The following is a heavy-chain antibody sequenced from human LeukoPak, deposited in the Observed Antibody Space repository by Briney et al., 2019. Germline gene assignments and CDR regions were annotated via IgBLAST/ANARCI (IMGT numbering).Heavy chain of an antibody. D-gene: IGHD3-22*01. CDR2: IYYSGST. Sequence: PSETLSLTCTVSGGSISSSSYYWGWIRQPPGKGLEWIGSIYYSGSTNYNPSLKSRVTISVDTSKNQFSLKLSSVTAADTAVYYCARPMIGPYYYYYMDVWGKGTTVTVSS. CDR1: GGSISSSSYY. CDR3: ARPMIGPYYYYYMDV. V-gene: IGHV4-39*07. J-gene: IGHJ6*03.